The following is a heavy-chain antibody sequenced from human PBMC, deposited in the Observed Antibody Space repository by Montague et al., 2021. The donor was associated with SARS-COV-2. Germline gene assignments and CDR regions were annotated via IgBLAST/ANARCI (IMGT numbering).Heavy chain of an antibody. V-gene: IGHV3-23*03. D-gene: IGHD5-24*01. Sequence: SLRLSCAATGFSFNTHVVTWVRQSPGKGLEWVAIIYSDGRTYYGDSVKGRFTISTDSSKTTLNVQMNNLRPEDTAVYYCAKVNERERAIYYYGMDVWGQGTTVTVS. CDR1: GFSFNTHV. CDR2: IYSDGRT. J-gene: IGHJ6*02. CDR3: AKVNERERAIYYYGMDV.